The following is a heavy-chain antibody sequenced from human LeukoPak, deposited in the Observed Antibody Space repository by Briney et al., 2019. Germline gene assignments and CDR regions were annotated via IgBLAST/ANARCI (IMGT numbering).Heavy chain of an antibody. CDR1: GGSFSGYY. J-gene: IGHJ4*02. Sequence: SETLSLTCAVSGGSFSGYYWTWIRQPPGKGLEWIGEINHSGRTNYNPSLKSRVIISVDTSKNQFSLKLSSVTAADTAVYYCASAPRYCSSTSCFNFDYWGQGTLVTVSS. V-gene: IGHV4-34*01. D-gene: IGHD2-2*01. CDR3: ASAPRYCSSTSCFNFDY. CDR2: INHSGRT.